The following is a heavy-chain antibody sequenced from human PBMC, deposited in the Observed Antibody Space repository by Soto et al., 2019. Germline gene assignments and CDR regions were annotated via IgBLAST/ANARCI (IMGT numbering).Heavy chain of an antibody. J-gene: IGHJ4*02. D-gene: IGHD6-13*01. CDR1: GFTFSSYA. CDR3: AKDPGYRSPFDY. CDR2: ISGSGGSA. Sequence: GGSLRLSCAASGFTFSSYAMSWVRQAPGKGLEWVSAISGSGGSAYYADSVKGRFTISRDNSKGTLSLQMNSLRADDTAVYYCAKDPGYRSPFDYWGQGTLVTVSS. V-gene: IGHV3-23*01.